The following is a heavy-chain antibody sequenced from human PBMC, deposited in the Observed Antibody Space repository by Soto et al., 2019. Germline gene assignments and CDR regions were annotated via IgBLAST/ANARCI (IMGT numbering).Heavy chain of an antibody. CDR1: GFTFSSYA. CDR3: ARDARSFRFLEWLSPFDY. D-gene: IGHD3-3*01. CDR2: ISYDGSNK. V-gene: IGHV3-30-3*01. J-gene: IGHJ4*02. Sequence: QVQLVESGGGVVQPGRSLRLSCAASGFTFSSYAMHWVRQAPGKGLEWVAVISYDGSNKYYADSVKGRFTISRDNSKNTLYLQMNSLRAEDTAVYYCARDARSFRFLEWLSPFDYWGQGTLVTVSS.